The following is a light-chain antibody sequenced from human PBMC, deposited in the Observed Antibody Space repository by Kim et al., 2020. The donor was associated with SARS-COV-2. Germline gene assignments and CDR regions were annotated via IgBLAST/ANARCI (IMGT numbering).Light chain of an antibody. Sequence: ASVGDRVTITCRASQTISSWLAWYQQKPGKAPKLLIYKASVLQSGVPSRFSGSGSGTEFTLTISSLQPEDSATYYCQQYKTYPWTFGQGTKVDIK. V-gene: IGKV1-5*03. J-gene: IGKJ1*01. CDR3: QQYKTYPWT. CDR1: QTISSW. CDR2: KAS.